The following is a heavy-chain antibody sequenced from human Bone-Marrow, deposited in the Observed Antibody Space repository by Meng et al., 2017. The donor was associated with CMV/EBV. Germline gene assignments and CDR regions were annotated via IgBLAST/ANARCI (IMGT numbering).Heavy chain of an antibody. CDR2: IYYSGST. Sequence: SETLSLTCTVSGGSVSSGSYYWSWIRQPPGKGLEWIGYIYYSGSTNYNPSLKSRVTISVDTSKNQFSLKLSSVTAADTAVYYCARVRSDYDFWSGYDSVLWYFDYWGQGTLVTVSS. CDR3: ARVRSDYDFWSGYDSVLWYFDY. J-gene: IGHJ4*02. V-gene: IGHV4-61*01. CDR1: GGSVSSGSYY. D-gene: IGHD3-3*01.